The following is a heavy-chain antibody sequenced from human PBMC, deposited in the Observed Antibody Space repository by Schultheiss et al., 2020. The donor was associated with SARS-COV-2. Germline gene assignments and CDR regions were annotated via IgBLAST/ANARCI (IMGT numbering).Heavy chain of an antibody. CDR3: ARVKAATIRYYYYYGMDV. CDR2: IIPIFGTA. CDR1: GGTFSSYA. J-gene: IGHJ6*02. Sequence: SVKVSCKASGGTFSSYAISWVRQAPGQGLEWMGGIIPIFGTANYAQKFQGRVTITADASTGTSYMGLSSLRSEDTAVYYCARVKAATIRYYYYYGMDVWGQGTTVTVSS. V-gene: IGHV1-69*13. D-gene: IGHD5-12*01.